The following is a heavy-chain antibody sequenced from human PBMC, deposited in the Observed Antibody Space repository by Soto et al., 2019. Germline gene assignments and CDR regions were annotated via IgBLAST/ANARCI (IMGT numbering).Heavy chain of an antibody. D-gene: IGHD6-13*01. CDR3: AITPLTVYSIAAAGGAFDI. J-gene: IGHJ3*02. Sequence: PGGPLRFPLTAFEFTFVAYGLNRVRKAPGKGLNGVSSISSSSSYIYYADSVKGRFTISRDNAKNSLYLQMNSLRAEDTAVYYCAITPLTVYSIAAAGGAFDIWGQGTMVTVSS. CDR2: ISSSSSYI. CDR1: EFTFVAYG. V-gene: IGHV3-21*01.